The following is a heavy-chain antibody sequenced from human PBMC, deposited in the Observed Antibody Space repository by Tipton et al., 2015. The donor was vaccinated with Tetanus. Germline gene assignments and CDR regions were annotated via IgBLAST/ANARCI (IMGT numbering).Heavy chain of an antibody. V-gene: IGHV4-30-2*01. CDR2: IYDSGTT. D-gene: IGHD5-24*01. CDR1: GGSISRGAYS. J-gene: IGHJ6*02. Sequence: TLSLTCGLSGGSISRGAYSWSWIRQPPGKGLEWIGYIYDSGTTYSNPSLKSRVTISVGETKRQFSLNLTSVTAADTAVYYCARYNSYFYAMDVWGQGTMVTVSS. CDR3: ARYNSYFYAMDV.